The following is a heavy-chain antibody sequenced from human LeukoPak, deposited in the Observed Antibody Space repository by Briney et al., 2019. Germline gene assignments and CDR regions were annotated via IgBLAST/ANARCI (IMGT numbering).Heavy chain of an antibody. J-gene: IGHJ4*02. CDR2: ISGSGGST. CDR3: AKATGYDSTYDY. D-gene: IGHD5-12*01. V-gene: IGHV3-23*01. CDR1: GFTFSSYG. Sequence: GGSLRLSCAASGFTFSSYGMPWVRQAPGKGLEWVSAISGSGGSTYYADSVKGRFTISRDNSKNTLYLQMNSLRAEDTAVYYCAKATGYDSTYDYWGQGTLVTVSS.